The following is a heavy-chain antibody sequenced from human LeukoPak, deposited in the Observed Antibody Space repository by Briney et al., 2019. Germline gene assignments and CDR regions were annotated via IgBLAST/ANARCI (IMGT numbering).Heavy chain of an antibody. CDR3: ARQGGYNYPPAWFDP. D-gene: IGHD5-12*01. Sequence: SETLSLTCAVYGGSFSGYYWSWIRQPPGKGLEWIGEINHSGSTNYNPSLKSRVTISVDTSKNQFSLKLSSVAAADTAVYYCARQGGYNYPPAWFDPWGQGTLVTVSS. CDR2: INHSGST. J-gene: IGHJ5*02. V-gene: IGHV4-34*01. CDR1: GGSFSGYY.